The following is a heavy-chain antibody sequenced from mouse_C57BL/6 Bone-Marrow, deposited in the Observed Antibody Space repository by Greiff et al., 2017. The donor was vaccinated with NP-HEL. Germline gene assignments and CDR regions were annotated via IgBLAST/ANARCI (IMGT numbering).Heavy chain of an antibody. D-gene: IGHD1-1*01. CDR2: IWSGGST. CDR3: ARKGVYGSSNYYAMDY. CDR1: GFSLTSYG. V-gene: IGHV2-2*01. Sequence: QVQLQQSGPGLVQPSQSLSITCTVSGFSLTSYGVHWVRQSPGKGLEWLGVIWSGGSTDYNAAFISRLSISKDNSKSQVFLKMNSLQADDTAIYYCARKGVYGSSNYYAMDYWGQGTSVTVSS. J-gene: IGHJ4*01.